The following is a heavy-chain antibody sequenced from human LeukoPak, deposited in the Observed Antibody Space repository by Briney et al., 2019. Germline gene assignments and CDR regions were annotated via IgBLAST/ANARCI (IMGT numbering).Heavy chain of an antibody. CDR3: ARDYYDSSGYYYAGGY. J-gene: IGHJ4*02. V-gene: IGHV3-21*01. Sequence: GSLRLSCAASGFTFSSYSMNWVRQAPGKGLEWVSSISSSSSYIYYADSVKGRFTISRDNPKNSLYLQMNSLRAEDTAVYYCARDYYDSSGYYYAGGYWGQGTLVTVTS. CDR2: ISSSSSYI. CDR1: GFTFSSYS. D-gene: IGHD3-22*01.